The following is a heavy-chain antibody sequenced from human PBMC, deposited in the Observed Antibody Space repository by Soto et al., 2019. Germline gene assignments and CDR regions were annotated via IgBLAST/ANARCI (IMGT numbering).Heavy chain of an antibody. V-gene: IGHV3-7*01. Sequence: EVQLVESGGDLVQPGGSLRLSCAASIFTFSNYWMSWVRQAPGKGLEWVAKINQDGSGKYYVDSVKGRFTISRDNAKNSLYLQMNSLRVEDTAVYYCARWGIRGNGMDVWGQGTTVTVSS. CDR1: IFTFSNYW. CDR3: ARWGIRGNGMDV. D-gene: IGHD6-13*01. CDR2: INQDGSGK. J-gene: IGHJ6*02.